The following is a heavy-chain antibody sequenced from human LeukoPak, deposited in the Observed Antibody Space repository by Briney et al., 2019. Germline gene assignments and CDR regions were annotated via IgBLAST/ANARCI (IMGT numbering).Heavy chain of an antibody. Sequence: ETSETLSLTCAVYGGSFSTYYWSWIRQPPGKGLEWVGEINHSGSTNYNPSLKSRVTISIDTAKNQFYLKLTSVTAADTAVYYCARPGGRSGLAEYFQYWGQGALVTVAS. J-gene: IGHJ1*01. V-gene: IGHV4-34*01. CDR1: GGSFSTYY. CDR2: INHSGST. D-gene: IGHD6-19*01. CDR3: ARPGGRSGLAEYFQY.